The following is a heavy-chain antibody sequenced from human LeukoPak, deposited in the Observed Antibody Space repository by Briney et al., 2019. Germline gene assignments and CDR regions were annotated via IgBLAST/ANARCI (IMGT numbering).Heavy chain of an antibody. Sequence: GGSLRLTCAASGFTFTNAWMSWVRQAPGKGLEWIGRIKSRTDGGTTDYAAPVKGRFTISRDDSENTLYLQMNSLKTEDTAVYFCTTETNWYFDLWGRGALVTVSS. CDR3: TTETNWYFDL. V-gene: IGHV3-15*01. CDR2: IKSRTDGGTT. CDR1: GFTFTNAW. D-gene: IGHD1-1*01. J-gene: IGHJ2*01.